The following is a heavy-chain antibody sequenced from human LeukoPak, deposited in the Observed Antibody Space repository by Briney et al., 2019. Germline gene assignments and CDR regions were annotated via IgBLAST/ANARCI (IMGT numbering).Heavy chain of an antibody. CDR3: ARTRGYSYGYFDY. Sequence: SVKVSCKASGGTFSSYDISWVRQAPGQGLEWMGGITPMFSTAKYAQKFQGRVTITAVESTSTAYMELSSLRSEDTAVYYCARTRGYSYGYFDYWGQGTLVTVSS. D-gene: IGHD5-18*01. V-gene: IGHV1-69*13. CDR2: ITPMFSTA. J-gene: IGHJ4*02. CDR1: GGTFSSYD.